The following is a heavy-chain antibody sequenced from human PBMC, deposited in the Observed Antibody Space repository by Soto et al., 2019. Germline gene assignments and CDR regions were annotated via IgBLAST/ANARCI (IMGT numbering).Heavy chain of an antibody. V-gene: IGHV1-2*04. CDR2: INPKSGGT. Sequence: ASVKVSCKASGYTFTGYYVHWVRQAPGHGLEWLGRINPKSGGTSTAQKLQGWVTMTTDTSISTASMELTRLTSDDTAIYYCARGDSTDCSNGVCSFFYNHDMDVWGQGTTVTVSS. D-gene: IGHD2-8*01. J-gene: IGHJ6*02. CDR3: ARGDSTDCSNGVCSFFYNHDMDV. CDR1: GYTFTGYY.